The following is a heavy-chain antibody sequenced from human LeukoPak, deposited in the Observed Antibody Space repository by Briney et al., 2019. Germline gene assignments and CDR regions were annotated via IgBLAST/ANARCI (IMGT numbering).Heavy chain of an antibody. J-gene: IGHJ5*02. D-gene: IGHD5-12*01. CDR1: GFTFSDYY. CDR3: ARGGDSLDWFDP. CDR2: ISSSSSYI. Sequence: GGSLRLSCAASGFTFSDYYMSWIRQAPGKGLEWVSSISSSSSYIYYADSVKGRFTISRDNAKNSLYLQMNSLRAEDTAVYYCARGGDSLDWFDPWGQGTLVTVSS. V-gene: IGHV3-11*06.